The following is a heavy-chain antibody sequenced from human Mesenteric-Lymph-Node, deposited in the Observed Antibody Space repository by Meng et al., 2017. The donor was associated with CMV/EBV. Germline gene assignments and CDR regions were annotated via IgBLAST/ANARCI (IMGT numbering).Heavy chain of an antibody. V-gene: IGHV3-53*01. CDR3: ARMNRAAQYDWFDP. CDR2: IYSGGST. J-gene: IGHJ5*02. CDR1: GFTVSSTY. D-gene: IGHD6-25*01. Sequence: CAASGFTVSSTYMAWVRQPPGKGLEWLSSIYSGGSTYYADSVKGRFTISRDNSKNTLFLQMDNLAAEDTAIYYCARMNRAAQYDWFDPWGPGTLVTVSS.